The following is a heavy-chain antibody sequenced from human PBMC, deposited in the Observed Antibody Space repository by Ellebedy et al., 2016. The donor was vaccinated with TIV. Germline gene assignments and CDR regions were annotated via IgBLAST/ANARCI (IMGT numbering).Heavy chain of an antibody. D-gene: IGHD4-11*01. J-gene: IGHJ4*02. CDR2: ISATGLST. V-gene: IGHV3-23*01. Sequence: GESLKISCAASEFTFRAYAMNWVRQAPGKGLEWVSTISATGLSTYYAASVKGRFTISRDNSKNTVYLQMNSLRAEDTAVYYCVRIYRSYYFDYWGQGTLVTVSS. CDR1: EFTFRAYA. CDR3: VRIYRSYYFDY.